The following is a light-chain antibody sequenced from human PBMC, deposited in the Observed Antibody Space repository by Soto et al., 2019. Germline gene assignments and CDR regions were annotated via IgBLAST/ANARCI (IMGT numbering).Light chain of an antibody. J-gene: IGLJ3*02. CDR2: LNSDGSH. CDR3: QTWGAGIWV. Sequence: QLVLTQSPSASASLGASVKLTCTLSSGHSSYAIAWHQQQPEKGPRYLMKLNSDGSHSKGDKIPDRFSGSSSGAERYLTISSLHSEDEADYYCQTWGAGIWVFGGGTKLTVL. CDR1: SGHSSYA. V-gene: IGLV4-69*01.